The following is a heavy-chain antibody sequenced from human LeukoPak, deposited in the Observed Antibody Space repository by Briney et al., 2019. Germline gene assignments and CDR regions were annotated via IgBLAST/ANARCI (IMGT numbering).Heavy chain of an antibody. CDR3: ARDDIAVAGTDAFDI. D-gene: IGHD6-19*01. CDR1: GGSISSYY. V-gene: IGHV4-4*07. CDR2: IYTSGST. J-gene: IGHJ3*02. Sequence: TPSETLSLTCTVSGGSISSYYWSWIRQPAGKGLEWIGRIYTSGSTNYNPSLKSRVTMSVDTSKNQFSLKLSSVTAADTAVYYCARDDIAVAGTDAFDIWGQGTMVTVSS.